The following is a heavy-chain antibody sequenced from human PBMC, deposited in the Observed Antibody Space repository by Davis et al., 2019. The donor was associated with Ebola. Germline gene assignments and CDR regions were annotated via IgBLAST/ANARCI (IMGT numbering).Heavy chain of an antibody. CDR2: IDHSGST. CDR1: GGSISSSNW. J-gene: IGHJ3*02. CDR3: ARDEKTDYYESSGYYYPQVFDI. D-gene: IGHD3-22*01. V-gene: IGHV4-4*02. Sequence: MPSETLSLTCAVSGGSISSSNWWSWVRQPPGKGLEWNGEIDHSGSTKYNPSLKSRATISVDKSKNEFSLELKSVTAADTAMYYCARDEKTDYYESSGYYYPQVFDIWGQGTMVTVSS.